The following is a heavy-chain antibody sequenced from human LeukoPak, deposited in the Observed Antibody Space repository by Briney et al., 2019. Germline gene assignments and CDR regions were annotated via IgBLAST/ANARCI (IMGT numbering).Heavy chain of an antibody. CDR2: IYTSGST. CDR1: GSSISSGSYY. V-gene: IGHV4-61*02. J-gene: IGHJ6*03. CDR3: ARDAQGIVNNYYYYYMDV. D-gene: IGHD3-22*01. Sequence: SETLSLTCTVSGSSISSGSYYWSWIRQPAGKGLEWIGRIYTSGSTHYNPSLKSRVTISVDTSKNQFSLKLSSVTAADTAVYYCARDAQGIVNNYYYYYMDVWGKGTTVTVSS.